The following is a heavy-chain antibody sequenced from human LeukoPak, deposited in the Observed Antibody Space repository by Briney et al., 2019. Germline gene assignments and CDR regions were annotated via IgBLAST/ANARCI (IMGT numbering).Heavy chain of an antibody. J-gene: IGHJ4*02. V-gene: IGHV3-7*04. D-gene: IGHD5-18*01. CDR3: ARGAWIPEY. Sequence: GGSLRLSCAVSGYYSSNNWMIWGRQAPGKGLEWVRKIQQDGSAKVYVDSVKGRFAISRDNAKNSLFSELLCLRYDDTAVYFCARGAWIPEYWGQGALVTVSS. CDR2: IQQDGSAK. CDR1: GYYSSNNW.